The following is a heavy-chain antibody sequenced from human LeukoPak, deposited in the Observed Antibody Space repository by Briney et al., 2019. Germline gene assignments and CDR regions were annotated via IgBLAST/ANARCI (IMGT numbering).Heavy chain of an antibody. Sequence: SETLSLTCTVSGVSISTYYWSWIRQPPGKGLEWIGYIYSSGTTNYNPSLKSRVTISIDTSKNEFSLRLTSVTAADTAVYYCARAHMITSYYYYYYMDVWGKGTTVTVSS. D-gene: IGHD3-16*01. V-gene: IGHV4-59*01. CDR2: IYSSGTT. CDR3: ARAHMITSYYYYYYMDV. J-gene: IGHJ6*03. CDR1: GVSISTYY.